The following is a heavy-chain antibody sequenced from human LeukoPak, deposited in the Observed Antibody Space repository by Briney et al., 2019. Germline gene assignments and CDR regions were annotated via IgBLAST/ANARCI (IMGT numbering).Heavy chain of an antibody. V-gene: IGHV3-30*04. J-gene: IGHJ4*02. CDR2: ISYDGSNK. Sequence: GGSLRLSCAASGFTFSSYAVHWVRQAPGKGLEWVAVISYDGSNKYYADSVKGRFTISRDNSKNTLYLQMNSLRAEDTAVYYCARDTFGIAARHFDYWGQGTLVTVSS. D-gene: IGHD6-6*01. CDR3: ARDTFGIAARHFDY. CDR1: GFTFSSYA.